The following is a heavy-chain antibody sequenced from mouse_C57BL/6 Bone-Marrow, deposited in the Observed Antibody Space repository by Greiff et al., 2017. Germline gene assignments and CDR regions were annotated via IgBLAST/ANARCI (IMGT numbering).Heavy chain of an antibody. CDR1: GFNIKDDY. CDR2: IDPENGDT. J-gene: IGHJ4*01. CDR3: TLYRYYAMDY. D-gene: IGHD2-14*01. Sequence: VQLQQSGAELVRPGASVKLSCTASGFNIKDDYMHWVKQRPEQGLEGIGWIDPENGDTEYASKFQGKATITADTSSNTAYLQLSSLTSEDTAVYYCTLYRYYAMDYWGQGTSVTVSS. V-gene: IGHV14-4*01.